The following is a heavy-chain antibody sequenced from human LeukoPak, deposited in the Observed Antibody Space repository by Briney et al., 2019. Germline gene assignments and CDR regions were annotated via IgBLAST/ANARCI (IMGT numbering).Heavy chain of an antibody. V-gene: IGHV4-39*01. J-gene: IGHJ3*02. Sequence: SETLSLTCTVSGGSISSGSYYWGWIRQPPGKGLEWIGSIYYSGSTLYNPSLTSRVTISVDTSKNQFSLRLNSVTAADTAMYYCARQLGAYSYPFDIWGQATKVTVSS. CDR2: IYYSGST. D-gene: IGHD3-16*01. CDR3: ARQLGAYSYPFDI. CDR1: GGSISSGSYY.